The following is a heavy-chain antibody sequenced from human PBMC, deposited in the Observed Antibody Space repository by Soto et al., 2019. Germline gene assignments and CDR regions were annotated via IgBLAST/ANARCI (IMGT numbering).Heavy chain of an antibody. Sequence: GGSLRLSCAASGFTVSSNYMSWVRQAPGKGLEWVSVIYSGGSTYYADSVKGRFTISRDNSKNTLYLQMNSLRAEDTAVYYCAREVAIVATTTTPEWGQGTLVTVSS. CDR2: IYSGGST. CDR1: GFTVSSNY. D-gene: IGHD5-12*01. CDR3: AREVAIVATTTTPE. J-gene: IGHJ4*02. V-gene: IGHV3-53*01.